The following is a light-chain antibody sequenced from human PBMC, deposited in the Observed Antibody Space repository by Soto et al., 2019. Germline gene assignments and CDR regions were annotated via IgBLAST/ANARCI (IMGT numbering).Light chain of an antibody. CDR2: GAS. J-gene: IGKJ4*01. Sequence: EIVMTQSPANLSVSPGERATLSCRTSQSVSSNLAWYQQKPGQAPRLLIYGASTRAPGIPARFSGSGSGTEFTLTISSLEPEDFAVYYCQQRSNWPLTFGGGTKVDIK. CDR3: QQRSNWPLT. V-gene: IGKV3-15*01. CDR1: QSVSSN.